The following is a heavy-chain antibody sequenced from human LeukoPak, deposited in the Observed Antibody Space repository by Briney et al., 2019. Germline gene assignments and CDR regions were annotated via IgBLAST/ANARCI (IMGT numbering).Heavy chain of an antibody. CDR3: ARDYYYDSSGYSYYFDC. CDR2: IIPILGIA. D-gene: IGHD3-22*01. CDR1: GGTFSSYA. V-gene: IGHV1-69*04. J-gene: IGHJ4*02. Sequence: GASVNVSCKASGGTFSSYAISWVRQAPGQGLEWMGRIIPILGIANYAQKFQGRVTITADKSTSTAYMELSSLRSEDTAVYYCARDYYYDSSGYSYYFDCWGQGTLVTVSS.